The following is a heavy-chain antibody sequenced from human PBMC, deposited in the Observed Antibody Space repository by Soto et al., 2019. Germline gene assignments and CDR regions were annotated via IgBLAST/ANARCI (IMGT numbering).Heavy chain of an antibody. CDR3: AKQAALIGYNYGSCFDF. CDR2: ITGSGVST. D-gene: IGHD5-18*01. J-gene: IGHJ4*01. CDR1: GFTFSSYN. Sequence: EVQLLESGGGLVQPGGSLRLSCAASGFTFSSYNLNWVRQAPGQGLEWVSTITGSGVSTYYADSVKGRFTISRDNSKDRLYLQMNSLRADDTAVYYCAKQAALIGYNYGSCFDFWGHGTLVTVSS. V-gene: IGHV3-23*01.